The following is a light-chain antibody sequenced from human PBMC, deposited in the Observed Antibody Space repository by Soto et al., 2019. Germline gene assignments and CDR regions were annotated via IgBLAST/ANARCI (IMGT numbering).Light chain of an antibody. Sequence: QSVLTQPASASETPGQTVTISCSGSSSNIGSNTVTWYQQVPGTAPKLLMYANPYRPSGVPDRFSGYKSGTSASLAISGLQSEDEGDYFCAVWDDSLNGVVFGRGTKLTVL. V-gene: IGLV1-44*01. CDR2: ANP. CDR1: SSNIGSNT. CDR3: AVWDDSLNGVV. J-gene: IGLJ2*01.